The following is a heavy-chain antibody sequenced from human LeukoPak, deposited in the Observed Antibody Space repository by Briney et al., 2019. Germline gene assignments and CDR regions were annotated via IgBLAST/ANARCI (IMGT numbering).Heavy chain of an antibody. CDR3: AKEHSTSSWYLDAFDI. CDR1: GFTFSSYG. J-gene: IGHJ3*02. Sequence: GGSLRLSCAASGFTFSSYGMHWVRQAPGKGLEWVAFIRYDGSNKYYADSVKGRFTISRDNSKNTLYLQMNSLRAEDTAVYYCAKEHSTSSWYLDAFDIWGQGTMVTVSS. CDR2: IRYDGSNK. D-gene: IGHD6-13*01. V-gene: IGHV3-30*02.